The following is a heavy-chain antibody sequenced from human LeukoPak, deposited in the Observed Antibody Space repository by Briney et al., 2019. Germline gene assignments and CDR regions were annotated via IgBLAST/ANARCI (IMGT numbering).Heavy chain of an antibody. CDR1: GFTVSNNY. D-gene: IGHD6-13*01. V-gene: IGHV3-53*01. CDR2: IYSGGST. Sequence: PGGSLRLSCAASGFTVSNNYMSWVRQAPGKGLEWVSVIYSGGSTYYADSVKGRFTISRDNSKNTLYLQMNSLRVEDTAVYYCARVEQQLPRFGYWGQGTLVTVSS. J-gene: IGHJ4*02. CDR3: ARVEQQLPRFGY.